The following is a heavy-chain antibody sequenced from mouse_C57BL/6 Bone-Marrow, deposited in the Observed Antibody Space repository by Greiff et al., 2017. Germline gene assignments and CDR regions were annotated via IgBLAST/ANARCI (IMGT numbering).Heavy chain of an antibody. V-gene: IGHV1-52*01. J-gene: IGHJ3*01. Sequence: VQLQQPGAELVRPGSSVKLSCKASGYTFTSYWMHWVKQRPIQGLEWIGNIDPSDSETHYNQKFKDKATLTVDKSSSTAYMQLSSLTSEDSAVYYCAREGDYETDAFAYWGQGTLVTVSA. CDR1: GYTFTSYW. CDR2: IDPSDSET. D-gene: IGHD2-13*01. CDR3: AREGDYETDAFAY.